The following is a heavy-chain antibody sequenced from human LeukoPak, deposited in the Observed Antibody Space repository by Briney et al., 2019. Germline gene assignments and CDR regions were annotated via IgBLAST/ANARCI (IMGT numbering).Heavy chain of an antibody. CDR3: ARPRYGSGSLDL. J-gene: IGHJ5*02. CDR2: VNHSGNT. Sequence: PSETLSLTCAVSGGSFSGHYWTWLRQPPGKGREWIGEVNHSGNTTYNPSLNNRVTISVDTPKNQFSLKLTSVTAADTAVYYCARPRYGSGSLDLWGQGTLVTVSS. CDR1: GGSFSGHY. V-gene: IGHV4-34*01. D-gene: IGHD3-10*01.